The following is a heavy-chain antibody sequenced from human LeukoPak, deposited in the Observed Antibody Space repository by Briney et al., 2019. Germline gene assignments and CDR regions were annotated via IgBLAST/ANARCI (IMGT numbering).Heavy chain of an antibody. Sequence: PSETLSLTCTVSGGSLSSSSYYWGWVRQPPGKGLEWIGVIYYSGSTYYNPSLKSRVTISVDTSKNQFSLKLTSVTAADTAVYYCAGQTTAGIDPWGQGALVTVSS. J-gene: IGHJ5*02. CDR2: IYYSGST. CDR3: AGQTTAGIDP. D-gene: IGHD4-17*01. V-gene: IGHV4-39*01. CDR1: GGSLSSSSYY.